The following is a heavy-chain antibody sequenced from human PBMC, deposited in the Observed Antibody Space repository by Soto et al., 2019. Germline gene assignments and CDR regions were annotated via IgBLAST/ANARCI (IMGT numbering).Heavy chain of an antibody. CDR3: ARVPGP. V-gene: IGHV4-31*03. CDR2: IFYTGST. J-gene: IGHJ5*02. CDR1: GGPFSRGGYY. Sequence: SETLSLTCTVSGGPFSRGGYYWSWIRQHPGKGLECIGYIFYTGSTYYNPTLKSRVTMSVDTSKRQFSLKLSSVTAADTAVYYCARVPGPWGQGTLVTVSS.